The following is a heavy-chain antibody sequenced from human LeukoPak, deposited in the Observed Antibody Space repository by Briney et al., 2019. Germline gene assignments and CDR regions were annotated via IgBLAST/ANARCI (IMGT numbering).Heavy chain of an antibody. V-gene: IGHV1-18*01. D-gene: IGHD7-27*01. CDR2: ISTYNGNT. CDR1: GYSFTSYG. CDR3: AVVNWGSLY. Sequence: ASVKVSCKSSGYSFTSYGISWVRQAPGQGLEWMGWISTYNGNTNYAQKFQGRVTLTTDTSTSTAYMELRSLRSDDTAVYYCAVVNWGSLYWGQGTLVTVSS. J-gene: IGHJ4*02.